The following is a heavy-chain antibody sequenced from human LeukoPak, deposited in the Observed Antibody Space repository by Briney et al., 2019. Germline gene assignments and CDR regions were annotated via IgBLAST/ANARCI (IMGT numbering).Heavy chain of an antibody. V-gene: IGHV1-69*05. CDR2: IIPIFGTA. Sequence: SVKVSCKASGGTFSSYAISWVRQAPGQGLEWMGGIIPIFGTANYAQKFQGRVTITTDESTSTAYMELSSLRSEDTAVYYCARSRYSYPTGGAFDIWGQGTMVTVSS. D-gene: IGHD5-18*01. CDR1: GGTFSSYA. J-gene: IGHJ3*02. CDR3: ARSRYSYPTGGAFDI.